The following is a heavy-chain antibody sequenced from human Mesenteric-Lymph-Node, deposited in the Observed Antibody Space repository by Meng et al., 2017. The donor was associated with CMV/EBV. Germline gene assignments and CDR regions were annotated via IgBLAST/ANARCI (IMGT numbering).Heavy chain of an antibody. V-gene: IGHV1-69*01. J-gene: IGHJ4*02. CDR2: IIPIFGTA. CDR1: GTFSRYA. D-gene: IGHD3-9*01. CDR3: ARAGILTGYSPSTFDY. Sequence: GTFSRYAISWVRQAPGQGLEWMGGIIPIFGTANYAQKFQGRVTITADESTSTAYMELSSLRSEDTAVYYCARAGILTGYSPSTFDYWGQGTLVTVSS.